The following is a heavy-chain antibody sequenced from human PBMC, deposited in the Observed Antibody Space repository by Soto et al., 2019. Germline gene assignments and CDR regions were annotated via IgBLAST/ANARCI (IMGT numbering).Heavy chain of an antibody. J-gene: IGHJ5*01. Sequence: VQLVESGGGVVQPGRSLRLSCAASRFTFSNYGMNWVRQAPGKGLEWVAVISSAGNDKYYADSVRGRFSISRDNSKNTLYLEMSSVRDEDTAVYYCGKVTWQRLGWFDSWGQGTLVTVSS. CDR2: ISSAGNDK. D-gene: IGHD6-25*01. CDR1: RFTFSNYG. CDR3: GKVTWQRLGWFDS. V-gene: IGHV3-30*18.